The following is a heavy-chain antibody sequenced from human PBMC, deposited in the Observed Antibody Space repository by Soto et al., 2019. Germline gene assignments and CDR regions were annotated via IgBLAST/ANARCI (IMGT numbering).Heavy chain of an antibody. D-gene: IGHD5-18*01. Sequence: QVQLVQSGAEVKKPGSSVKVSCKASGGTFSSYAISWVRQAPGQGLEWMGGIIPIFGTANYAQNFQGRVTITADKSTSTAYMELSSLRSEDTAVYYCARGYSYGFGSLYYGMDVWGQGTTVTVSS. V-gene: IGHV1-69*06. CDR3: ARGYSYGFGSLYYGMDV. CDR1: GGTFSSYA. CDR2: IIPIFGTA. J-gene: IGHJ6*02.